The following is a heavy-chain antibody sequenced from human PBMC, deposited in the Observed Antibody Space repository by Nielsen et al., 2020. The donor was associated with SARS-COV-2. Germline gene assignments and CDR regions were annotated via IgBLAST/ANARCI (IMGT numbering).Heavy chain of an antibody. CDR3: ARFFIAAADYYYGMDV. D-gene: IGHD6-13*01. CDR2: ISAYNGNT. CDR1: GYTFTSYG. J-gene: IGHJ6*02. V-gene: IGHV1-18*01. Sequence: ASVKVSCKASGYTFTSYGISWVRQAPGQGLEWMGWISAYNGNTNYAQKLQGRVTMATDTSTSTAYMELRSLRSDDTAVYYCARFFIAAADYYYGMDVWGQGTTVTVSS.